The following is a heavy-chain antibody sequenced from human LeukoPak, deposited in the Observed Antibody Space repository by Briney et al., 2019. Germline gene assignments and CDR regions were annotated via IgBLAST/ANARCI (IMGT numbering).Heavy chain of an antibody. CDR1: GFTFSSYG. CDR2: IWYDGSNK. Sequence: GRSLRLSCAASGFTFSSYGMHWVRQAPGKGLEWVAVIWYDGSNKYYADSVKGRFTISRDDSKNTLYLQMNSLRAEDTAVYYCALIRGTKYFQYWGQGTLVTVSS. J-gene: IGHJ1*01. CDR3: ALIRGTKYFQY. V-gene: IGHV3-33*01.